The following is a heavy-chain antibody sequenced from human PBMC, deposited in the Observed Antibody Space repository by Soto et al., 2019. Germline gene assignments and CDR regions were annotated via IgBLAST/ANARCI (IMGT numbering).Heavy chain of an antibody. CDR3: AMGDVYVTPIPQDV. CDR1: GYTFTRYG. Sequence: QVQLVQSGAEVKNPGASVKVSCKASGYTFTRYGIGWARQAPGQGLERMGWINTYNGNTNYAQNVQGTVTLTTDTSPSTAFMELRTPRSNATPIYYCAMGDVYVTPIPQDVWGQGTTVIVSS. V-gene: IGHV1-18*01. CDR2: INTYNGNT. J-gene: IGHJ6*02. D-gene: IGHD3-16*01.